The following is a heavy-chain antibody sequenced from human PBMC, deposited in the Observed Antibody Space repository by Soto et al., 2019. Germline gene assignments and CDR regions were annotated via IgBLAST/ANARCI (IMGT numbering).Heavy chain of an antibody. CDR3: SRGREYFYDSRGYPPIRLRGPLLVDDAFDI. V-gene: IGHV1-18*04. CDR1: GYTFTSYG. CDR2: ISAYNGNT. J-gene: IGHJ3*02. D-gene: IGHD3-22*01. Sequence: ASVKVSCKASGYTFTSYGISWVRQAPGQGLEWMGWISAYNGNTYYAQKIQGRVTMTRXTSISTANMELSSLRSEDTAVYYFSRGREYFYDSRGYPPIRLRGPLLVDDAFDIWRQGTMVTVSS.